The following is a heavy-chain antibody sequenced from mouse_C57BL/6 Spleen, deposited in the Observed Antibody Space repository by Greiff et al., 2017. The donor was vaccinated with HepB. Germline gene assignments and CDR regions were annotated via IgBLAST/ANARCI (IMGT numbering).Heavy chain of an antibody. CDR3: ARDDSSGLTWFAY. CDR2: ISYDGSN. CDR1: GYSITSGYY. Sequence: DVKLQESGPGLVKPSQSLSLTCSVTGYSITSGYYWNWIRQFPVNKLEWMGYISYDGSNNYNPSLKNRISITRDTSKNQFFLKLNSVTTEDTATYYCARDDSSGLTWFAYWGQGTLVTVSA. V-gene: IGHV3-6*01. J-gene: IGHJ3*01. D-gene: IGHD3-2*02.